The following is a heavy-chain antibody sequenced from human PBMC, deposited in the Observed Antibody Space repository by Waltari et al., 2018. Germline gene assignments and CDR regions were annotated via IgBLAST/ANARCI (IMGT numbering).Heavy chain of an antibody. V-gene: IGHV4-39*01. J-gene: IGHJ4*02. D-gene: IGHD6-13*01. CDR1: GGSISSSRYY. CDR3: ARSSSSWLYFDY. Sequence: QLQLQESGPGLVKPSETLSLTCTVSGGSISSSRYYWGWYRQPPGKGVEWIGSIYYSGSTYYNPSLKSRVTISVDTSKNQFSLKLSSVTAADTAVYYCARSSSSWLYFDYWGQGTLVTVSS. CDR2: IYYSGST.